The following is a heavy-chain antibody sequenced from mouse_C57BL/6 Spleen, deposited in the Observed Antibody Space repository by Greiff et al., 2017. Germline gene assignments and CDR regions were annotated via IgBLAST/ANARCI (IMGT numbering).Heavy chain of an antibody. J-gene: IGHJ3*01. CDR1: GYAFSSSW. Sequence: QVQLKESGPELVKPGASVKISCKASGYAFSSSWMNWVKQRPGKGLEWIGRIYPGDGDTNYNGKFKGKATLTADKSSSTAYMQLSSLTSEDAAVXLCAPYGYDRCGYWGQGTLVTVSA. D-gene: IGHD2-2*01. CDR2: IYPGDGDT. CDR3: APYGYDRCGY. V-gene: IGHV1-82*01.